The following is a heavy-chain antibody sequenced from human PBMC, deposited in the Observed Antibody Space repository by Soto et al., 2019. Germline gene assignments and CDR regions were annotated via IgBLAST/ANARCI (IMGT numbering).Heavy chain of an antibody. CDR1: GFTFSSYS. CDR3: ARGAYYYDSSGYYYSDSFDH. V-gene: IGHV3-48*02. Sequence: GGSLRLSCAASGFTFSSYSMNWVRQARGKGLEWVSYISSSSSTIYYADSVKGRFTISRDNAKNSLYLQMNSLRDEDTAVYYCARGAYYYDSSGYYYSDSFDHWGQGTLVTVSS. CDR2: ISSSSSTI. D-gene: IGHD3-22*01. J-gene: IGHJ4*02.